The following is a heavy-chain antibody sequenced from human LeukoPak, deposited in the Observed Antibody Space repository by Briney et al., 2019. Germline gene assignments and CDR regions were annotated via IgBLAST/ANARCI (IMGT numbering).Heavy chain of an antibody. Sequence: ASVKVSYKASGYTFIGYYMHWVRQAPGQGLEWMGWINPNSGGTNYAQKFQGRVTMTRDTSISTAYMELSSLRSDDTAVYYCARQWLDAFDIWGQGTMVTVSS. V-gene: IGHV1-2*02. J-gene: IGHJ3*02. CDR1: GYTFIGYY. CDR3: ARQWLDAFDI. CDR2: INPNSGGT. D-gene: IGHD3-22*01.